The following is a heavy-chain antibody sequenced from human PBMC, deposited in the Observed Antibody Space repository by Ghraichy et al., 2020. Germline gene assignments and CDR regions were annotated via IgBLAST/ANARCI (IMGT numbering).Heavy chain of an antibody. J-gene: IGHJ5*02. CDR2: IYQSGFT. D-gene: IGHD2-2*01. CDR1: GGYISSGRNS. V-gene: IGHV4-30-2*01. CDR3: ARALTSTNCYAS. Sequence: SETLSLTCAVSGGYISSGRNSWSWIRQPPGKGLEWIGYIYQSGFTYYNPSLKSRVTISVYRSKNQFSLKLSSVTAADTAVYYCARALTSTNCYASWGQGTLVTVYS.